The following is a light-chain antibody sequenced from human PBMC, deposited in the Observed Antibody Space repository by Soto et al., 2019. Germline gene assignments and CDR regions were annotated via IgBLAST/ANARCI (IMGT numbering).Light chain of an antibody. V-gene: IGKV3-15*01. Sequence: DIVMTQSPATLSVSPGERATLSCRSSQTVSRNLAWYQQKPGQAPRLLFYGASTRATGIPARFSGSGSGTEFTLTISSLQSEDFAVYYCQHYYNWPRTFGQGTKVDIK. CDR2: GAS. CDR3: QHYYNWPRT. J-gene: IGKJ1*01. CDR1: QTVSRN.